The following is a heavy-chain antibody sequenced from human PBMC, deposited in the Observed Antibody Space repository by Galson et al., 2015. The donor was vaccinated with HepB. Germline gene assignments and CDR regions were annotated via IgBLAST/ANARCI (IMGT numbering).Heavy chain of an antibody. J-gene: IGHJ4*02. CDR2: ISSNTGTYI. CDR3: ARVADSHYGDHTHFDS. Sequence: SLRLSCAASGFTFRDYYMSWIRQTPGKGLEWLSYISSNTGTYINYADSVKGRLTISRDNAENSLYLQMSSLRVEDTAVYYCARVADSHYGDHTHFDSWGQGTLVTVSS. D-gene: IGHD4-17*01. V-gene: IGHV3-11*06. CDR1: GFTFRDYY.